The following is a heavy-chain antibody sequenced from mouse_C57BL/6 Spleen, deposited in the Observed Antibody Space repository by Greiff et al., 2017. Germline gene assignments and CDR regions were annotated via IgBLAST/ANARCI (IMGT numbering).Heavy chain of an antibody. Sequence: VQLQQPGAELVRPGSSVKLSCKASGYTFTSYWMHWVKQRPIQGLEWIGNIDPSDSETHYNQKFKDKATLTVDKSSSTAYMQLSSLTSEDSAVYYCARSGHYYGSREDYWGQGTTLTVSS. D-gene: IGHD1-1*01. CDR1: GYTFTSYW. J-gene: IGHJ2*01. V-gene: IGHV1-52*01. CDR3: ARSGHYYGSREDY. CDR2: IDPSDSET.